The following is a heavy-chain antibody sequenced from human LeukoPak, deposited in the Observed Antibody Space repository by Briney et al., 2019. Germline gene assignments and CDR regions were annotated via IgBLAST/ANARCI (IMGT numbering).Heavy chain of an antibody. D-gene: IGHD3-22*01. Sequence: ASVKVSCKTSGYTFTNYGVSWGRQAPRQGPEWMGWISANNGNPNYAQKFQGRVTMTTDTSTSTAYMEPGSMTSDDTAVYYCARDLRTYYYDISGSSLFDYWGQGTLVTVSS. V-gene: IGHV1-18*01. CDR3: ARDLRTYYYDISGSSLFDY. CDR2: ISANNGNP. J-gene: IGHJ4*02. CDR1: GYTFTNYG.